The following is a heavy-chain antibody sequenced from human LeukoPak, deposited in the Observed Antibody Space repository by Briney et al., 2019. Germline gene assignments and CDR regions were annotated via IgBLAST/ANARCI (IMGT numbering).Heavy chain of an antibody. J-gene: IGHJ4*02. CDR1: GFTFSSYG. CDR2: IWYDGSNK. D-gene: IGHD2-2*01. V-gene: IGHV3-33*01. CDR3: ARYCSSTSCYQYFDY. Sequence: GGSLRLSCAASGFTFSSYGMHWVRQAPGKGLEWVAVIWYDGSNKYYAESVKGRFTISRDNSKNTLYLQMNSLRAEDTAVYYCARYCSSTSCYQYFDYWGQGTLVTVSS.